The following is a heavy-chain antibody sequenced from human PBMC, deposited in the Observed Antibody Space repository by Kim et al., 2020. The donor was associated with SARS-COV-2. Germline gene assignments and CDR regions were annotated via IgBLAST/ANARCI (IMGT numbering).Heavy chain of an antibody. CDR1: GYTFTRYA. Sequence: ASVKVSCKASGYTFTRYAMHWVRQAPGQRLEWMGWINAGNGNTKYSQKFQGRVTITRDTSASTAYMELSSLRSEDTAVYYCATSPMVRGVIGYWGQGTLVTVSS. J-gene: IGHJ4*02. CDR3: ATSPMVRGVIGY. V-gene: IGHV1-3*01. CDR2: INAGNGNT. D-gene: IGHD3-10*01.